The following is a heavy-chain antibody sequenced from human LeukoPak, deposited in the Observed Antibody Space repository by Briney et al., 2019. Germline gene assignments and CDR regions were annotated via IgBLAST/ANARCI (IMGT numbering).Heavy chain of an antibody. Sequence: GSSVKVSCKASGGTFSSYTISWGRQAPGQWLEWMGRIIPILGIANYAQKFQGRVTISADKSTSTAYMELSSLRSEDTAVYYCATHTTYYDFWSGPTEFDYWGQGTLVTVSS. J-gene: IGHJ4*02. CDR1: GGTFSSYT. V-gene: IGHV1-69*02. CDR3: ATHTTYYDFWSGPTEFDY. D-gene: IGHD3-3*01. CDR2: IIPILGIA.